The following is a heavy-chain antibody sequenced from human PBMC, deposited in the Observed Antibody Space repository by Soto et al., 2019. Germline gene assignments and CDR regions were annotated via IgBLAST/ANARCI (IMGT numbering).Heavy chain of an antibody. V-gene: IGHV1-46*01. CDR1: GYTFTSYY. CDR3: ARDRVSSSWDYYYYGMDV. D-gene: IGHD6-13*01. Sequence: ASVKVSCKASGYTFTSYYMHWVRQAPGQGLGWMGIINPSGGSTSYAQKFQGRVTMTRDTSTSTVYMELSSLRSEDTAVYYCARDRVSSSWDYYYYGMDVWGQGTTVTVSS. CDR2: INPSGGST. J-gene: IGHJ6*02.